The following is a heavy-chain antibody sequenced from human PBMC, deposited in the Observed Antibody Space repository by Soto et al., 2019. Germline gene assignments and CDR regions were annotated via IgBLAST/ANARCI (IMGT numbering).Heavy chain of an antibody. CDR1: GFTFSSYA. J-gene: IGHJ4*02. Sequence: DVQLLESGGGLVQHEGSLRLSCAASGFTFSSYAMGWVRQGPGRGLEWVAVVSIGGSTHYADSVRGRFTISRDNSKNTLSLQINYLTAEDPVVYFCAKRRGAGGHFDYWGQGALVTVSS. CDR3: AKRRGAGGHFDY. CDR2: VSIGGST. V-gene: IGHV3-23*01. D-gene: IGHD2-15*01.